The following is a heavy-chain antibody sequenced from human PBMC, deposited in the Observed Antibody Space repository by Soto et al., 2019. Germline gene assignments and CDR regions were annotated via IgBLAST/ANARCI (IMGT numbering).Heavy chain of an antibody. V-gene: IGHV3-21*01. Sequence: GGSLRLSCAASGFTFSSYSMNWVRQAPGKGLEWVSSISSSSSYIYYADSVKGLFTISKDNAKNSLYLQMNSLRAEDTAVYYCARDRYCSGGSCYPDAFDIWGQGTMVTVSS. D-gene: IGHD2-15*01. J-gene: IGHJ3*02. CDR1: GFTFSSYS. CDR3: ARDRYCSGGSCYPDAFDI. CDR2: ISSSSSYI.